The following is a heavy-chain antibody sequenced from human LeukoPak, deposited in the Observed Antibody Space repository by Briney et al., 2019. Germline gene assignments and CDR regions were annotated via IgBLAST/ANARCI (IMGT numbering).Heavy chain of an antibody. Sequence: ASVKVSCKASDYLFITYAIHGVRQAPGQGLEWMGWIGVYNSKTDYAQKIKDRIIITTDISTNTAYLELRSLRSDDTAMYYCARGHGYYHYMDVWGKGTTVIVSS. V-gene: IGHV1-18*01. J-gene: IGHJ6*03. CDR3: ARGHGYYHYMDV. CDR2: IGVYNSKT. CDR1: DYLFITYA.